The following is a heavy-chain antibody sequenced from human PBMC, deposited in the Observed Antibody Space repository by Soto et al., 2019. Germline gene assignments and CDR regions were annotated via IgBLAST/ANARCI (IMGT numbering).Heavy chain of an antibody. CDR1: GGTFSGYA. V-gene: IGHV1-69*13. Sequence: SVKVSCKASGGTFSGYAISWVRQAPGQGLEWMGEIIPMFGTSNYAQKFQGRVTITADESTSTAYMELSSLRSEDTAVYYCARGSCNSTSCYKEYYFDLWGQGTLVTVSS. CDR3: ARGSCNSTSCYKEYYFDL. D-gene: IGHD2-2*02. CDR2: IIPMFGTS. J-gene: IGHJ4*02.